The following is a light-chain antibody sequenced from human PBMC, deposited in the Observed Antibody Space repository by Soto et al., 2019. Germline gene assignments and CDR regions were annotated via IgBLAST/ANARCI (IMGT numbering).Light chain of an antibody. Sequence: EVVLTQSPGTLSLSPGERATLSCRASQSVGSSYLTWYQQKPGQAPRLLIYGVSSRATGIPDRFSGSGSGTEFTLTISSLQPDDFATYFCQQYNSYWYTFGQGTKVDIK. V-gene: IGKV3-20*01. CDR3: QQYNSYWYT. CDR2: GVS. J-gene: IGKJ2*01. CDR1: QSVGSSY.